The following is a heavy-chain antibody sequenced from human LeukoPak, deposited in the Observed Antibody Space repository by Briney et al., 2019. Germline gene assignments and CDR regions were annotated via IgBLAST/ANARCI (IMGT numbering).Heavy chain of an antibody. CDR3: AADYGDYGFDY. CDR1: GGSISSHY. V-gene: IGHV4-59*06. D-gene: IGHD4-17*01. Sequence: PSETLSLTCTVSGGSISSHYWSWIRQHPGKGLEWIGYIYYSGSTYYNPSLKSRVTISVDTSKNQFSLKLSSVTAADTAVYYCAADYGDYGFDYWGQGTLVTVSS. J-gene: IGHJ4*02. CDR2: IYYSGST.